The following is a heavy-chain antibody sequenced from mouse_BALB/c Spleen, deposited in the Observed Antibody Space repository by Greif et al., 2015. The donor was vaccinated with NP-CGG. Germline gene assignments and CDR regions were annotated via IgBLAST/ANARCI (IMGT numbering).Heavy chain of an antibody. Sequence: QVQLKQSGPELVRPGESVKVSCKGSGYTFTDYAMHWVKQSHAKILEWIGVISIYYDNTNYNQKFKGKATMTVDKSSSPAYMELAILTSEDSAIYYCASSLIYYYGSGPAWFAYWGQGTLVTVSA. J-gene: IGHJ3*01. V-gene: IGHV1-67*01. CDR3: ASSLIYYYGSGPAWFAY. D-gene: IGHD1-1*01. CDR1: GYTFTDYA. CDR2: ISIYYDNT.